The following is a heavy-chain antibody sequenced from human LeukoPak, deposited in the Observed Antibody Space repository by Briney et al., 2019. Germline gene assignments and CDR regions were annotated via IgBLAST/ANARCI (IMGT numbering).Heavy chain of an antibody. CDR3: ARGEYYYDSSGYYDPVVP. CDR2: IIPIFGTA. D-gene: IGHD3-22*01. CDR1: GGTFTSYA. V-gene: IGHV1-69*13. J-gene: IGHJ5*02. Sequence: ASVKVSCKASGGTFTSYAISWVRQAPGQGLEWMGGIIPIFGTANYAQKFQGRVTITADESTSTAYMELSSLRSEDTAVYYCARGEYYYDSSGYYDPVVPWGQGTLVTVSS.